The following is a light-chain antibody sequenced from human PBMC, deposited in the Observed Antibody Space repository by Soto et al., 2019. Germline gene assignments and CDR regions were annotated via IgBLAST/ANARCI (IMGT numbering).Light chain of an antibody. CDR1: QRISSN. V-gene: IGKV1-39*01. CDR2: AAS. Sequence: DIQMTQSPSSRFASAGERVSIICRASQRISSNLNWYQKKPGKAPKLLIYAASSLQSGVPSRFSGSGSGTDFTLTISSLQPEDFATYYSQQSYSTPHTFGQGTKLEIK. J-gene: IGKJ2*01. CDR3: QQSYSTPHT.